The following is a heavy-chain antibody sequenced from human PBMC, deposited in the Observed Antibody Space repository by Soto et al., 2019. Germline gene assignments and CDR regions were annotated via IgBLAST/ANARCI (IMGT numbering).Heavy chain of an antibody. CDR3: ARVSDDSSGYRDY. CDR1: GCSISSGGYY. CDR2: IYYSGST. J-gene: IGHJ4*02. Sequence: SETLSLTCTVSGCSISSGGYYWSWIRQHPGKGLEWIGYIYYSGSTYYNPSLKSRVTISVDTSKNQFSLKLSSVTAEDTAVYYCARVSDDSSGYRDYWGQGTLVTVSS. D-gene: IGHD3-22*01. V-gene: IGHV4-31*03.